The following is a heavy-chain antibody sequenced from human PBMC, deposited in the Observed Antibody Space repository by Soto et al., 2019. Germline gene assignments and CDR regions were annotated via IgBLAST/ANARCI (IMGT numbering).Heavy chain of an antibody. D-gene: IGHD3-10*02. V-gene: IGHV2-5*02. CDR2: IYWDDDK. CDR1: GFSLSTSGVG. Sequence: QITLKESGPTLVKPTQTLTLTCTFSGFSLSTSGVGVAWIRQPPGKALEWLALIYWDDDKRYSPSLKSRLTITKDTSKSQLVLTMANMDPLDTAPYYCAHGQTRFGEFMNWFDPWGQGTLVTVSS. CDR3: AHGQTRFGEFMNWFDP. J-gene: IGHJ5*02.